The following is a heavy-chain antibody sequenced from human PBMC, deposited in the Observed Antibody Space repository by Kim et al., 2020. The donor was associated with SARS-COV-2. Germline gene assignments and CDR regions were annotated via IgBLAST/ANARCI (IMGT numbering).Heavy chain of an antibody. CDR3: ARRSTDIVVVVARLDY. Sequence: SLKGRFTIARDNSKDTLYLQMNGLRAEDTAVYYCARRSTDIVVVVARLDYWGQGTLVTVSS. D-gene: IGHD2-15*01. V-gene: IGHV3-23*01. J-gene: IGHJ4*02.